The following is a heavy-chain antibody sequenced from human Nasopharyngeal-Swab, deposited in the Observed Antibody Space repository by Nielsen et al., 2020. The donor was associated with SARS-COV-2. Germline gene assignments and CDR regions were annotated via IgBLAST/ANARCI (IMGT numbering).Heavy chain of an antibody. CDR3: ARDIVVVPAARGSWFDP. CDR1: GYTFTSYY. J-gene: IGHJ5*02. V-gene: IGHV1-46*01. D-gene: IGHD2-2*01. CDR2: INPSGGST. Sequence: SVNVSCNASGYTFTSYYMHWVRQTRGQGLEWMGIINPSGGSTSNAQKFQGRVTMTRDTSTSTVYMELSSLRSEATAVYYCARDIVVVPAARGSWFDPRGQGTLVAVSS.